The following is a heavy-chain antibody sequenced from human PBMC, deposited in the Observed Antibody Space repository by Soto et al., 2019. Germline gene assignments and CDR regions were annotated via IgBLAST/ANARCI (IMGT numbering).Heavy chain of an antibody. Sequence: ASVKVSCKTSGYTFTGHYIHWVRQAPQQGPEWVGEIGPESGATRYAQKFRGRVTMTMDTSITTVYMELKNLSPDDTAVYYCGRGRSGQIVVFYWGQGTPITVSS. CDR3: GRGRSGQIVVFY. D-gene: IGHD1-26*01. V-gene: IGHV1-2*02. J-gene: IGHJ4*02. CDR1: GYTFTGHY. CDR2: IGPESGAT.